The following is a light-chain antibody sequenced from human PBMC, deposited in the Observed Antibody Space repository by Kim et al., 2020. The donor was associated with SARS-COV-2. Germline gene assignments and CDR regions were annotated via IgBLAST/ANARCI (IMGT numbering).Light chain of an antibody. J-gene: IGKJ2*01. CDR2: AAS. Sequence: EIVLTQSPGTLSLSPGERATLSCRASQSVRNNYFAWYQQKPGQTPRLLIHAASSRATDIPDRFSGSGSGTDFTLTISRLEPEDFGVFYCQQYGSAPNTFGRGTTLEI. CDR3: QQYGSAPNT. CDR1: QSVRNNY. V-gene: IGKV3-20*01.